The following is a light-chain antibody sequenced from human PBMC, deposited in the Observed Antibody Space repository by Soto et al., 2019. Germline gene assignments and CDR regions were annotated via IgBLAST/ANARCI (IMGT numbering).Light chain of an antibody. V-gene: IGKV1-9*01. J-gene: IGKJ3*01. CDR1: QGISSY. CDR3: QQLNSYLT. Sequence: IQLTQSPSSLSASVGDRVTITCRASQGISSYLAWYQQKPGKAPKLLIYAASTLQSGVPSRFSGSGSGIDFTLTISSLQPEDFATYYCQQLNSYLTFGPGTKVDIK. CDR2: AAS.